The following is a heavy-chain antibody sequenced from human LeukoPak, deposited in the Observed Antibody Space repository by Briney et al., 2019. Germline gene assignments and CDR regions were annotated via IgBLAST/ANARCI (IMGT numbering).Heavy chain of an antibody. CDR3: ATDQRIAVAGTELRY. V-gene: IGHV1-24*01. Sequence: ASVKVSCKVSGYTLTELSMHWVRQAPGKGLEWMGGFNPEDGETIYAQKFQGRVTMTEDTSTDTAYMELSSLRSEDTAVYYCATDQRIAVAGTELRYWGQGTLVTVSS. CDR2: FNPEDGET. D-gene: IGHD6-19*01. CDR1: GYTLTELS. J-gene: IGHJ4*02.